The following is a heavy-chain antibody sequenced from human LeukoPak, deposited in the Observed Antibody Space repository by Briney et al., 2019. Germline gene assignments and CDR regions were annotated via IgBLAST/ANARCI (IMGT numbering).Heavy chain of an antibody. D-gene: IGHD4-17*01. V-gene: IGHV1-18*01. CDR2: ISADNGDT. CDR1: GYTFTSSG. Sequence: ASVKVSCKASGYTFTSSGISWLRPTPGQGLDWMGWISADNGDTNYAQKLQGRVTMTTDTSTSTAYMELRSLRSDDTAVYYCGRGSYGVPLFDYWGQGTLVTVSS. CDR3: GRGSYGVPLFDY. J-gene: IGHJ4*02.